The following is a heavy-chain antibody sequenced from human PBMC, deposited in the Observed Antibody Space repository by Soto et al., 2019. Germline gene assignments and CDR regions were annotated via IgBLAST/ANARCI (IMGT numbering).Heavy chain of an antibody. CDR3: ARLECSGGSCYSNYYYYYMDV. V-gene: IGHV4-39*01. J-gene: IGHJ6*03. CDR2: IYYSGST. CDR1: GGSISCSSYY. Sequence: SETLSLTCTVSGGSISCSSYYWGWIRQPPGKGLEWIGSIYYSGSTYYNPSLKSRVTISVDTSKNQFSLKLSSVTAADTAVYYCARLECSGGSCYSNYYYYYMDVWGKGTTVTVSS. D-gene: IGHD2-15*01.